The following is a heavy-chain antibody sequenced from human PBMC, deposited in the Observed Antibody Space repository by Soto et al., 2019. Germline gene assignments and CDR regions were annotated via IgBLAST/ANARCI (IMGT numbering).Heavy chain of an antibody. D-gene: IGHD3-22*01. J-gene: IGHJ4*02. CDR2: ISGNAAYT. V-gene: IGHV3-23*01. Sequence: EVQMLESGGGLVQPGGSLRLSCATSGFTFSRYAMSWVRRAPGKGLEWVSAISGNAAYTYYADSVKGRFTISRDTSQNTLYLQMNSLRAEDTAVYYCAKNGGYVYYDSSGIDCWGQGTLVTVSA. CDR1: GFTFSRYA. CDR3: AKNGGYVYYDSSGIDC.